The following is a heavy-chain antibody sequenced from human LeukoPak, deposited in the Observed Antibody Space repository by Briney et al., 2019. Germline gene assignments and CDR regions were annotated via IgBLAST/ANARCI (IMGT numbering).Heavy chain of an antibody. CDR2: ISSSSSNI. D-gene: IGHD4-11*01. CDR3: ARLHADPRNAFDI. V-gene: IGHV3-21*01. J-gene: IGHJ3*02. Sequence: VGSLRLSCAASGFTFSSYSMNWVRQAPGKGLEWVSSISSSSSNIYYADSVKGRFTISRDNAKNSLYLQMNSLRAEDTAVYYCARLHADPRNAFDIWGQGTMVTVSS. CDR1: GFTFSSYS.